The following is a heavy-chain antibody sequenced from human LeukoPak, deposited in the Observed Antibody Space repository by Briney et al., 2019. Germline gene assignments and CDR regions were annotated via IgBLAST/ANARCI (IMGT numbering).Heavy chain of an antibody. CDR3: ARGPVSGYSYGTDNYFDY. CDR2: INPNSGGT. D-gene: IGHD5-18*01. V-gene: IGHV1-2*02. J-gene: IGHJ4*02. CDR1: GYTFTNYY. Sequence: ASVKVSCKASGYTFTNYYMHWVRQAPGQGLEWMGWINPNSGGTNYAQKFQGRVTMTRDTSISTAYMELSRLRSDDTAVYYCARGPVSGYSYGTDNYFDYWGQGTLVTVSS.